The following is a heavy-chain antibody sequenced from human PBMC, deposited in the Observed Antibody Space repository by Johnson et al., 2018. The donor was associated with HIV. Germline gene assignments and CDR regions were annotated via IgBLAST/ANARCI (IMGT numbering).Heavy chain of an antibody. CDR1: GFTFSSYD. J-gene: IGHJ3*02. D-gene: IGHD6-6*01. V-gene: IGHV3-30*03. CDR2: ISYDGSNK. Sequence: QVQLVESGGGLVQPGGSLRLSCAASGFTFSSYDMHWVRQAPGKGLEWVAVISYDGSNKYYADSVKGRFTISRDNSKNTLYLQMNSLRAEDTAVYYCARDITAARPSAFDIWGQGTMVTVSS. CDR3: ARDITAARPSAFDI.